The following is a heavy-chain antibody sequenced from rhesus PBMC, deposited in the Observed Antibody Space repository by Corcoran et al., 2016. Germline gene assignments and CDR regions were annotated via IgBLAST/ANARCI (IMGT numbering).Heavy chain of an antibody. CDR2: ISDTGGNT. D-gene: IGHD4-29*01. CDR1: GCTFRTYG. V-gene: IGHV3S5*01. J-gene: IGHJ4*01. Sequence: EVQLVETGGGLVQSVGSRKLSCTASGCTFRTYGLAWDRQAPGKRQEWVSTISDTGGNTYYADSVKGRFTISRDNSKNTLSLQMNSLRTEDTAVYFCAKDHGGRYPEDWGQGVLVTVSS. CDR3: AKDHGGRYPED.